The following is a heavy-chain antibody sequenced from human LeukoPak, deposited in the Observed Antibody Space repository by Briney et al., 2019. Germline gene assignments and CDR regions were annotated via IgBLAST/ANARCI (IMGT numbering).Heavy chain of an antibody. CDR2: ISSSSSYI. CDR3: AKAFHDDFWSGYFDY. V-gene: IGHV3-21*01. D-gene: IGHD3-3*01. J-gene: IGHJ4*02. CDR1: GFTFSSYS. Sequence: PGGSLRLSCAASGFTFSSYSMNWVRQAPGKGLEWVSSISSSSSYIYYADSVKGRFTISRDNAKNSLYLQMNSLRAEDTAVYYCAKAFHDDFWSGYFDYWGQGTLVTVSS.